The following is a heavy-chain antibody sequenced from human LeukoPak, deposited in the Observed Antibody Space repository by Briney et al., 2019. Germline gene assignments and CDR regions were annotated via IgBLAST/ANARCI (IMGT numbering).Heavy chain of an antibody. J-gene: IGHJ4*02. CDR1: GGTIRSYY. CDR2: IYNSGNT. V-gene: IGHV4-59*01. D-gene: IGHD1-26*01. Sequence: SETLSLTCNVSGGTIRSYYWTWIRQPPGKGLEWIGYIYNSGNTNYNPSLKSRVTISLDTSNNQFSLKLSSVTAADTAVYYRARERMVGATCYFDLWGEGSRVSVSS. CDR3: ARERMVGATCYFDL.